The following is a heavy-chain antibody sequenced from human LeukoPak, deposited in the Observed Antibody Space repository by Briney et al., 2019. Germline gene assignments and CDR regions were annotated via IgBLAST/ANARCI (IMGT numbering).Heavy chain of an antibody. CDR2: IYYSGST. CDR1: GGSISSSSYY. Sequence: KSSETLSLTCTVSGGSISSSSYYWGWIRQPPGKGLEWIGSIYYSGSTYYNPSLKSRVTISVDTSKNQFSLKLSSVTAADTAVYYCARHVLLSYSYGYVRGNYYSDYWGQGTLVTVSS. D-gene: IGHD5-18*01. CDR3: ARHVLLSYSYGYVRGNYYSDY. J-gene: IGHJ4*02. V-gene: IGHV4-39*01.